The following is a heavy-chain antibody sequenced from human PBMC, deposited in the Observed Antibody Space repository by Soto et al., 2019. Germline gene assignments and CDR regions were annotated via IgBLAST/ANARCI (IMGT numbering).Heavy chain of an antibody. V-gene: IGHV3-23*01. CDR1: GFTFSSYA. D-gene: IGHD2-15*01. CDR2: VSIGGST. Sequence: AGGSLRLSCAASGFTFSSYAMGWVRQGPGKGLEWVAVVSIGGSTHYADYVRGRFTISRDNSKNTLSLQMNSLTAEDAAVYFCAERRGAGGHFDYWGQGALVTVSS. J-gene: IGHJ4*02. CDR3: AERRGAGGHFDY.